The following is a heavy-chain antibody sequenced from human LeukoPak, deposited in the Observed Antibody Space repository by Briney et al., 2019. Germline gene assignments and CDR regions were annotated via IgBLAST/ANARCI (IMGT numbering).Heavy chain of an antibody. Sequence: GGSLRLSCGASGFTFSSYWMSWVRQAPGKGLEWVANIKQDGSEKYYVDSVKGRFTISRDNAKNTLYLQMNSLRAEDTAVYYCARDIPSGSYYGSYCYGMDVWGQGTTVTVSS. CDR3: ARDIPSGSYYGSYCYGMDV. CDR2: IKQDGSEK. J-gene: IGHJ6*02. CDR1: GFTFSSYW. D-gene: IGHD1-26*01. V-gene: IGHV3-7*01.